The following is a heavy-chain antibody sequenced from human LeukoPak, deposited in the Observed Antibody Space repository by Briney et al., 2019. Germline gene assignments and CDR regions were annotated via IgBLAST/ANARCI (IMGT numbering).Heavy chain of an antibody. J-gene: IGHJ4*02. Sequence: PGRSLRLSCAASGFTIGGYAMHWVRQAPGKGPEWVSGISWDSGSIGYADSVKGRFTISRDNAKNSLYLQMNSLRAEDTALYYCTKDVSPSVTTGFDYWGQGTLVTVSS. V-gene: IGHV3-9*01. CDR2: ISWDSGSI. D-gene: IGHD4-17*01. CDR1: GFTIGGYA. CDR3: TKDVSPSVTTGFDY.